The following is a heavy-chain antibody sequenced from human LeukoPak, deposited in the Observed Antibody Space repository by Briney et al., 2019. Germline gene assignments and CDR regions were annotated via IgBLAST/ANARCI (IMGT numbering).Heavy chain of an antibody. J-gene: IGHJ4*02. CDR2: INSNGGTT. V-gene: IGHV3-64D*09. CDR3: VKMGTYYYDSSGSNY. D-gene: IGHD3-22*01. CDR1: GFTFSSYA. Sequence: GGSLRPSCSASGFTFSSYAMHWVRQAPGKGLEYVSAINSNGGTTYYSDSVKGRFTISRDNSKNTLYLQMSSLRAEDTAVYYCVKMGTYYYDSSGSNYWGQGTLVTVSS.